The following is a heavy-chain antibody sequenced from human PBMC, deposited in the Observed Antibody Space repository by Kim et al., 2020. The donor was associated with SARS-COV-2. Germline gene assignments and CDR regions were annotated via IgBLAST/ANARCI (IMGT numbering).Heavy chain of an antibody. CDR3: ARGRGVAAAGYFDY. J-gene: IGHJ4*02. D-gene: IGHD6-13*01. Sequence: NPSLKSRVTRSVDTAKNQFSLKLSPVTAADTAVYYCARGRGVAAAGYFDYWGQGTLVTVSS. V-gene: IGHV4-34*01.